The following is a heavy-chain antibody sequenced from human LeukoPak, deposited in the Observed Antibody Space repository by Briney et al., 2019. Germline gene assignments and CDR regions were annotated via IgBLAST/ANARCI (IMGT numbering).Heavy chain of an antibody. Sequence: SETLSLTCTVSGGSISSSSYYWGWIRQPPGKGLEWIGEINHSGSTNYNPSLKSRVTISVDTSKNQFSLKLSSVTAADTAVYYCARASNYGKGYFDYWGQGTLVTVSS. D-gene: IGHD4-4*01. CDR1: GGSISSSSYY. J-gene: IGHJ4*02. V-gene: IGHV4-39*07. CDR3: ARASNYGKGYFDY. CDR2: INHSGST.